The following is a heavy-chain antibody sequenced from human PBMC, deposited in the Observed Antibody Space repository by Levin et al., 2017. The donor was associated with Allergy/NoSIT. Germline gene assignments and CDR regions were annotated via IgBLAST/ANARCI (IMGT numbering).Heavy chain of an antibody. CDR3: AKATGGSWAEFDS. Sequence: GGSLRLSCAASGFIFNNFAMSWVRQAPGKGLEWISSSGSTGTFYAESLKGRFTISSDNSKNTLYLQMDNLRAEDTALYFCAKATGGSWAEFDSWGQGTQVTVSS. CDR1: GFIFNNFA. J-gene: IGHJ5*01. V-gene: IGHV3-23*01. D-gene: IGHD6-13*01. CDR2: SSGSTGT.